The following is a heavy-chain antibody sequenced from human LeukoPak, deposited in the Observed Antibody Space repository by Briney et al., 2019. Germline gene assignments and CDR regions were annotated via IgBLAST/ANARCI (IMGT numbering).Heavy chain of an antibody. CDR2: INHSGST. CDR3: ATTPYYYDSSGPEASESFQH. J-gene: IGHJ1*01. Sequence: SETLSLTCTVSGGSISSGGYYWSWIRQPPGKGLEWIGEINHSGSTNYNPSLKSRVTISVDTSKNQFSLKLSPVTAADTAVYSCATTPYYYDSSGPEASESFQHGGQAPLVTVSP. CDR1: GGSISSGGYY. V-gene: IGHV4-39*07. D-gene: IGHD3-22*01.